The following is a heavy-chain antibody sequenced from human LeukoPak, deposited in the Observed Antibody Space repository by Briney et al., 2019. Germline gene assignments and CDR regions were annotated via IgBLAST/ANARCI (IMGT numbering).Heavy chain of an antibody. D-gene: IGHD3-10*01. CDR3: ARHPHYYGSIPLDYFDY. Sequence: PSETLSLTCTVSGGSISSYYWSWIRQPPGKGLEWIGYVYYSGSTYYNPSLKSRVTISVDTSKNQFSLKLSSVTAADTAVYYCARHPHYYGSIPLDYFDYWGQGTLVTVSS. V-gene: IGHV4-59*04. CDR2: VYYSGST. CDR1: GGSISSYY. J-gene: IGHJ4*02.